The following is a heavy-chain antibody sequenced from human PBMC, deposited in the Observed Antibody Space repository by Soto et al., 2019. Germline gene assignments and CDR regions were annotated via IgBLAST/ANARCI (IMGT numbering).Heavy chain of an antibody. CDR1: GFTFSSYG. D-gene: IGHD1-26*01. V-gene: IGHV3-30*18. CDR2: ISYDGSNK. Sequence: QVQLVESGGGVVQPGRSLRLYYAASGFTFSSYGMHWVRQAPGKGLEWVAVISYDGSNKYYADSVKGRFTISRDNSKNTLYLQMNSLRAEDTAVYYCAKDLWELAYYFDYWGQGTLVTVSS. CDR3: AKDLWELAYYFDY. J-gene: IGHJ4*02.